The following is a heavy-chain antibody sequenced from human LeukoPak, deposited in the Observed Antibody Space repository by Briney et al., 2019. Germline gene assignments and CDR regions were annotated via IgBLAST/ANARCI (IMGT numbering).Heavy chain of an antibody. CDR1: GYTFTSYA. D-gene: IGHD5-24*01. CDR3: ARADTRDGYNSSPDY. V-gene: IGHV7-4-1*02. J-gene: IGHJ4*02. CDR2: INTNTGNP. Sequence: ASVKVSCKASGYTFTSYAMNWVRQAPGQGLEWMGWINTNTGNPTYAQGFTGQFVFSLDTSVSTAYLQISSLKAEDTAVYYCARADTRDGYNSSPDYWGQGTLVTVSS.